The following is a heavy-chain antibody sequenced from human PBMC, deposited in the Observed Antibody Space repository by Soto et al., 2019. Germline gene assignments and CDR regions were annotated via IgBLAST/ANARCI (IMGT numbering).Heavy chain of an antibody. CDR3: ARALGEAATIYY. Sequence: PGGSLRLSCAASGFTFSSYAMHWVCQAPGKGLEWVAVISYDGSNKYYADSVKGRFTISRDNSKNTLYLQMNSLRAEDTAVYYCARALGEAATIYYWGQGTLVTVSS. D-gene: IGHD6-25*01. J-gene: IGHJ4*02. CDR1: GFTFSSYA. CDR2: ISYDGSNK. V-gene: IGHV3-30-3*01.